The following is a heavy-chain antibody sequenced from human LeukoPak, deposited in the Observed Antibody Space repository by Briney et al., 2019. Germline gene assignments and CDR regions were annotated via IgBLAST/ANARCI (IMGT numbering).Heavy chain of an antibody. Sequence: SETLSLTCTVSGGSISSSLYHWGWIRQSPGKNLEWLGSIYYTGTTHYNPSLKSRVTISVDTSKNQFSLKLSSVTAADTAVYYCAREEMATIPNGYYYYYMDVWGKGTTVTVSS. CDR3: AREEMATIPNGYYYYYMDV. CDR2: IYYTGTT. D-gene: IGHD5-24*01. CDR1: GGSISSSLYH. J-gene: IGHJ6*03. V-gene: IGHV4-39*07.